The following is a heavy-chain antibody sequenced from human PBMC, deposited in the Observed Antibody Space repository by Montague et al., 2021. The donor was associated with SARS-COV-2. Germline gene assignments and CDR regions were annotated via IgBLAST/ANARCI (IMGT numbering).Heavy chain of an antibody. CDR3: ARKMDSSFDV. CDR1: GASLSSDSLS. J-gene: IGHJ3*01. V-gene: IGHV6-1*01. D-gene: IGHD2-2*03. CDR2: TYYRSKWYN. Sequence: ASPGASLSSDSLSWHWIRQSPSRGLEWLASTYYRSKWYNDSAPSVSGRATVKPDTSRNQFSLHLDSVTSEDTALYFCARKMDSSFDVWGKGTMVIVSS.